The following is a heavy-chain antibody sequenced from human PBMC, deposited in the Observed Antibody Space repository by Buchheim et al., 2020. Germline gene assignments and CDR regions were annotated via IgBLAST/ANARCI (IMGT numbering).Heavy chain of an antibody. J-gene: IGHJ4*02. CDR1: GGSFSGYY. Sequence: QVQLQQWGAGLLKPSETLSLTCAVYGGSFSGYYWSWIRQPPGKGLEWIGEINHSGSTNYNPSLKRRVTISVDTSKNQFSLKLSSVTAADTAVYYCAREQWSIPHFDYWGQGTL. V-gene: IGHV4-34*01. CDR2: INHSGST. CDR3: AREQWSIPHFDY. D-gene: IGHD2-15*01.